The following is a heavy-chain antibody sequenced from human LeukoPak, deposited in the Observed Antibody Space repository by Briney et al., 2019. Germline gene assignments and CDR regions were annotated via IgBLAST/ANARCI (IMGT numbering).Heavy chain of an antibody. CDR3: ARDAAYYYGSGSYRNGIDY. J-gene: IGHJ4*02. V-gene: IGHV4-4*07. CDR2: IYTSGST. D-gene: IGHD3-10*01. Sequence: SETLSLTCTVSGGSISSYFWTWIRQPAGKGLEWIGHIYTSGSTNFNPSLKSRVTMSVDTSKNQFSLKLSSVTAADTAVYYCARDAAYYYGSGSYRNGIDYWGQGSLVTVSS. CDR1: GGSISSYF.